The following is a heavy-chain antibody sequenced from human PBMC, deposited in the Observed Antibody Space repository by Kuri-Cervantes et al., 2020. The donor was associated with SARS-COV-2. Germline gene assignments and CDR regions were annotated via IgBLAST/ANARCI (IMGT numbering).Heavy chain of an antibody. CDR2: IYHSGST. J-gene: IGHJ4*02. Sequence: ESLKISCTVSGYSISSVYYWGWIRQPPGKGLEWIGSIYHSGSTYYDPSLKSRVTISVDTSKNQFSLKLSSVTASDTAVYYCARAGIGAVAGNFYYWGQGTLVTVSS. V-gene: IGHV4-38-2*02. CDR1: GYSISSVYY. CDR3: ARAGIGAVAGNFYY. D-gene: IGHD6-19*01.